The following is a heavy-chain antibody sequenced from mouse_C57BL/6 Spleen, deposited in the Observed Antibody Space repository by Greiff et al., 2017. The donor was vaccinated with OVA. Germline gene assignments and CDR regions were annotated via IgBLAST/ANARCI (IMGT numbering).Heavy chain of an antibody. J-gene: IGHJ3*01. Sequence: QVQLQQSGPELVKPGASVKISCKASGYAFTNYLIEWVKQRPGQGLEWIGVINPGSGGTNYNEKFKGKATLTAEKSSSTAYMQLSSLTSEDSAVYFCARSGYYAPFAYWGQGTLVTVSA. CDR2: INPGSGGT. V-gene: IGHV1-54*01. CDR3: ARSGYYAPFAY. CDR1: GYAFTNYL. D-gene: IGHD1-1*01.